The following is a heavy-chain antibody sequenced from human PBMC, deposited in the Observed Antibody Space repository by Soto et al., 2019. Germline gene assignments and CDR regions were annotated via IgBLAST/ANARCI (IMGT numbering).Heavy chain of an antibody. D-gene: IGHD3-10*01. V-gene: IGHV1-69*02. Sequence: QVQLVQSGAEVRKPGSSVKVSCKASGDTFSFYSINWVRQAPGLGLEWMGRINPILSMSNYAQRFQGRVTXTXDXXTSTAYMELSGLRSEATAIYYCASSYGSGYRAFDYWGQGALVTVSS. CDR3: ASSYGSGYRAFDY. CDR2: INPILSMS. J-gene: IGHJ4*02. CDR1: GDTFSFYS.